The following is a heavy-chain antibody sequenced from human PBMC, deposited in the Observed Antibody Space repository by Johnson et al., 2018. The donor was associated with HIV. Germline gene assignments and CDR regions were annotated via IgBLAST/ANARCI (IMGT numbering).Heavy chain of an antibody. Sequence: QVQLVESGGGVVQPGRSLRLSCAASGFTFSSYAIHWVRQAPGKGLEWVAFIRYDGSNKYYADSVKGRFTISRDNSKNTLYLQMNSLRAEDTAVYYCAKDRRQSSWELLDDAFDIWGQGTMVTVSS. CDR1: GFTFSSYA. V-gene: IGHV3-30*02. CDR2: IRYDGSNK. J-gene: IGHJ3*02. D-gene: IGHD1-26*01. CDR3: AKDRRQSSWELLDDAFDI.